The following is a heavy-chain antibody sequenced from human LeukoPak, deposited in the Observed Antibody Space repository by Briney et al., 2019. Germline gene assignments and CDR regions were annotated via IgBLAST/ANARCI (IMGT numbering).Heavy chain of an antibody. CDR1: GYTFTSYD. CDR3: ARGRYCSGGSCFPLAVAGRYYFDY. CDR2: MNPNSGNT. J-gene: IGHJ4*02. D-gene: IGHD2-15*01. V-gene: IGHV1-8*01. Sequence: ASVKVSCKASGYTFTSYDINWVRQATGQGLEWMGWMNPNSGNTGYAQKFQGRVTMTRNTSISTAYMELSSLRSEDTAVYYCARGRYCSGGSCFPLAVAGRYYFDYWGQGTLVTVSS.